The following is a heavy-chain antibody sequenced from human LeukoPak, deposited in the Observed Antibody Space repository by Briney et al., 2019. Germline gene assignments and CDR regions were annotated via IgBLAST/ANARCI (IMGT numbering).Heavy chain of an antibody. CDR1: GGSISSYY. CDR3: ARYRIGVDY. D-gene: IGHD1-26*01. V-gene: IGHV4-59*08. CDR2: IYYSGST. Sequence: PSETLSLTCTVSGGSISSYYWSWIRQPPGKGLEWIGYIYYSGSTNYNPSLKSRVTIPVDTSKNQFSLKLSSVTAADTAVYYCARYRIGVDYWGQGTLVTVSS. J-gene: IGHJ4*02.